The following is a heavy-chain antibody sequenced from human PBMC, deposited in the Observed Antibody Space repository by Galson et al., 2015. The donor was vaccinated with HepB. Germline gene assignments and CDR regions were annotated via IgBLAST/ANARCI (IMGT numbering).Heavy chain of an antibody. Sequence: SLRLSCAASGQIFSSNTMAWVRQPPGKGLEWVSSITFSGTDTYYADSVRGRFTVTRGISTSTLFLQMNNLRGEDTAIYYCAYLWDDSYWGQGALVTVSS. D-gene: IGHD3-16*01. CDR2: ITFSGTDT. V-gene: IGHV3-23*01. J-gene: IGHJ4*02. CDR3: AYLWDDSY. CDR1: GQIFSSNT.